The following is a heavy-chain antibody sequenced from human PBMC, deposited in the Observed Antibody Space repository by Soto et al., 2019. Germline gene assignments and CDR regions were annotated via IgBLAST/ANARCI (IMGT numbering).Heavy chain of an antibody. Sequence: QVQLVESGGGVVQPGRSLRLSCAASGFTFSSYGMHWVRQAPGKGLEWVAVIWYDGSNKYYADSVKGRFTISRDNSKNTRYLQMNSLRAEDTAVYYCARDHGIAVAGTTPDYYYYGMDVWGQGTTVTVSS. J-gene: IGHJ6*02. D-gene: IGHD6-19*01. V-gene: IGHV3-33*01. CDR1: GFTFSSYG. CDR2: IWYDGSNK. CDR3: ARDHGIAVAGTTPDYYYYGMDV.